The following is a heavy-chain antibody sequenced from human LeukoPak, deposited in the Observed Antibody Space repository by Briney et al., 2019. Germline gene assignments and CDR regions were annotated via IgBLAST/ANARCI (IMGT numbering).Heavy chain of an antibody. Sequence: SETLSLTCAVSTASVTSHYWAWIRQPAGKGLEWVGRVHFSGSTNYNPSLRSRVAISLDRSKNELSLTLKSVSAADTAVYYCTRDESSRDDSGGYHYWGQGVLVTVSS. CDR2: VHFSGST. J-gene: IGHJ4*02. CDR1: TASVTSHY. D-gene: IGHD3-22*01. CDR3: TRDESSRDDSGGYHY. V-gene: IGHV4-4*07.